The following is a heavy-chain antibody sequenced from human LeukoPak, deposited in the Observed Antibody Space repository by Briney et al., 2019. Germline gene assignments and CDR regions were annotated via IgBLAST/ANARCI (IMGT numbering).Heavy chain of an antibody. J-gene: IGHJ4*02. CDR1: GFIFSNYW. Sequence: GGSLRLSCAGSGFIFSNYWMHWVRQAPGKGLEWVSVIYSGGSTYYADSVKGRFTISRDNSKNTLYLQMNSLRAEDTAVYYCARHAPDYDSSGPWYFDYWGQGTLVTVSS. V-gene: IGHV3-66*04. D-gene: IGHD3-22*01. CDR2: IYSGGST. CDR3: ARHAPDYDSSGPWYFDY.